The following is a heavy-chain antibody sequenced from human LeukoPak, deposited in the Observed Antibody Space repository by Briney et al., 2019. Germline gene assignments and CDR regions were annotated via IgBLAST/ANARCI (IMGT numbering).Heavy chain of an antibody. CDR2: ISWDGSNT. CDR3: AKEYGFQTTLDY. V-gene: IGHV3-43D*03. Sequence: GGSLRLSCAASGFTFNDYAMHWVRQAPGKGLEWVSLISWDGSNTYYADSVKGRFTISRDNSKNSLYLQMNSLRAEDTAVYYCAKEYGFQTTLDYWGQGTLVTVSS. D-gene: IGHD3-10*01. J-gene: IGHJ4*02. CDR1: GFTFNDYA.